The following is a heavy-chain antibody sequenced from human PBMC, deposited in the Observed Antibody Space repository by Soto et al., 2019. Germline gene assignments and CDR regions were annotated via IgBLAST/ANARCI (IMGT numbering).Heavy chain of an antibody. CDR2: INAGNGNT. V-gene: IGHV1-3*01. CDR1: GYTFTSYT. Sequence: QVQLVQSGAEVKKPGASVKVSCKASGYTFTSYTMHWVRQAPGQRLEWMGWINAGNGNTKYSQKFQGRVTITRDTSASTAYMELRRLRSGDTAVYYCARSIVVVTAGDYWGQGTLVTVSS. D-gene: IGHD2-21*02. J-gene: IGHJ4*02. CDR3: ARSIVVVTAGDY.